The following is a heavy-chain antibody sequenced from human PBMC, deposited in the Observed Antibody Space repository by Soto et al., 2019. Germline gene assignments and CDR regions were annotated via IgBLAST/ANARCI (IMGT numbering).Heavy chain of an antibody. CDR3: ARDPPYSSSWSYFDY. V-gene: IGHV3-21*01. J-gene: IGHJ4*02. Sequence: VQLLQSGAEVKKPGTSVRVSCRASGYTFSDYSMNWVRQAPGKGLEWLSSITSTGSYIYYADSVKGRFTISRDNAGSSLFLQMNSLRAEDTAMYYCARDPPYSSSWSYFDYWGQGTLVTVSS. CDR2: ITSTGSYI. D-gene: IGHD6-13*01. CDR1: GYTFSDYS.